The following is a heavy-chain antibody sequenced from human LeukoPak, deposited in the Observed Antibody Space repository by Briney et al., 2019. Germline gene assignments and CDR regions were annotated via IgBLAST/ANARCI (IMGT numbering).Heavy chain of an antibody. V-gene: IGHV3-9*01. D-gene: IGHD3-9*01. Sequence: PGRSLRLSCVASGFTFDDYAMHWVRHAPGKGLEWVSGISWNSGSIGYADSVKGRFTISRDNAKNSLYLQMNSLRAEDTALYYCAKDMYDILTGSFDYWGQGTLVTVSS. CDR3: AKDMYDILTGSFDY. J-gene: IGHJ4*02. CDR1: GFTFDDYA. CDR2: ISWNSGSI.